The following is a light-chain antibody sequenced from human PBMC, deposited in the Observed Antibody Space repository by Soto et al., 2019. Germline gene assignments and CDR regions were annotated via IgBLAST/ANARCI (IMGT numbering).Light chain of an antibody. CDR2: AAS. CDR3: KQSYSTPYT. J-gene: IGKJ2*01. CDR1: QSISSY. Sequence: DIQMTQSPSSLSASVGDRVTITCRASQSISSYLNWYQQKPGKAPKLLIYAASSLQSGVPSRFSGSVSGTDFTLTISRLQPEDFATYYCKQSYSTPYTCGQGTKLEIK. V-gene: IGKV1-39*01.